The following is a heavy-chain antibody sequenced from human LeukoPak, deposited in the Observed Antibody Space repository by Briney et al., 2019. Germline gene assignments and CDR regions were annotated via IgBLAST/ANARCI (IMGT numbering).Heavy chain of an antibody. Sequence: PSETLSLTCTVSGGSISSSSYYWGWIRQPPGKGLEWIGSIYYSGSTYYNPSLKSRVTISVDTSKNQFSLKLSSVTAADTAVYYCARVVGQAPDYWGQGTLVTVSS. J-gene: IGHJ4*02. D-gene: IGHD3-10*01. V-gene: IGHV4-39*07. CDR3: ARVVGQAPDY. CDR1: GGSISSSSYY. CDR2: IYYSGST.